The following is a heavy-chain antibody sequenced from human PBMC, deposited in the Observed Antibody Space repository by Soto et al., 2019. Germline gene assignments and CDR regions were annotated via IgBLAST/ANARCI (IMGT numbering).Heavy chain of an antibody. CDR2: IIWNTGNT. J-gene: IGHJ4*02. CDR1: GFTSNDHG. V-gene: IGHV3-9*02. D-gene: IGHD3-16*01. Sequence: VQLVESGGGLVQPGKSLRLSCAASGFTSNDHGMHWVRQAPGKGLEWVAGIIWNTGNTGYADSVKGRFTISRYNANNSLYLQMNSLRPDDTALYYCVKVIEPGGVHYWCQGTLFTVSS. CDR3: VKVIEPGGVHY.